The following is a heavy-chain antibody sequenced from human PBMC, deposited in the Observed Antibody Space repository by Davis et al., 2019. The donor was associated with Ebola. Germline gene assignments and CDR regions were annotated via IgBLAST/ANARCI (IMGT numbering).Heavy chain of an antibody. D-gene: IGHD4-17*01. CDR1: GFTFSTYA. CDR2: ISATGANT. J-gene: IGHJ6*02. CDR3: ARNTGGNYDYYGMDV. V-gene: IGHV3-23*01. Sequence: PGGSLRLSCAASGFTFSTYAMTWVRQAPGKGLEWVSMISATGANTYYVDSVKGRFTVSRDTSKNTLYMQMNSLRGEDTATYYCARNTGGNYDYYGMDVWGQGTTVTVSS.